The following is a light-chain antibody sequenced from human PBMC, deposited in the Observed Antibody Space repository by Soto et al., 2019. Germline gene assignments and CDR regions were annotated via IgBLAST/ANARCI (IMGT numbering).Light chain of an antibody. CDR1: QSVSRNY. J-gene: IGKJ2*01. Sequence: EIVLTQSPGTLSLSPGERATLSCRASQSVSRNYLAWYQQKPGQAPRLLIYGASSRATGIPDRFSGSGSGTDFTITISRLEPEDFAVYYCQHYGRSAYTFGQGTTLEIK. V-gene: IGKV3-20*01. CDR3: QHYGRSAYT. CDR2: GAS.